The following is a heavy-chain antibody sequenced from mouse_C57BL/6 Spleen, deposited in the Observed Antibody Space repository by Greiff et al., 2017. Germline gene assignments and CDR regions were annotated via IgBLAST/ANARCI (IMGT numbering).Heavy chain of an antibody. J-gene: IGHJ3*01. D-gene: IGHD2-4*01. V-gene: IGHV5-6*01. Sequence: EVKLMESGGDLVKPGGSLKLSCAASGFTFSSYGLSWVRQTPDQRLEWVATISSGGSYTYYPDSVKGRFTISRDNAKNTLYLQMSSLKSEDTAMYYCARVYDYDFAYWGQGTLVTVSA. CDR1: GFTFSSYG. CDR3: ARVYDYDFAY. CDR2: ISSGGSYT.